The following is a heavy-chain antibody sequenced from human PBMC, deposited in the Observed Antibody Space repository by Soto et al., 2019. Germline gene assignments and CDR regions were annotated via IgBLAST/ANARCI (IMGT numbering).Heavy chain of an antibody. J-gene: IGHJ5*02. V-gene: IGHV4-59*08. CDR3: ARKYCSGGSCYENWFDP. D-gene: IGHD2-15*01. CDR2: IYYSGST. Sequence: QVQLQESGPGLVKPSETLSLTCTVSGGSISTYYWSWIRQPPGKGLEWIGFIYYSGSTNYNPSLKSRVTITVDTSQSQFSLKLSSVTAADTAVYYCARKYCSGGSCYENWFDPWGQGTLVTVSS. CDR1: GGSISTYY.